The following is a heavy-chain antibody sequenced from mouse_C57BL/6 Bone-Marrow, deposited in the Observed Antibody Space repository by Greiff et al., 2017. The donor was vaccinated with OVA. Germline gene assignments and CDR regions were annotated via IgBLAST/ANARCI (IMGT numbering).Heavy chain of an antibody. CDR2: INPYNGGT. V-gene: IGHV1-19*01. CDR3: ARWDYGSPLDY. Sequence: EVQLQQSGPVLVKPGASVKMSCKASGYTFTDYYMNWVKQSDGKSLEWIGVINPYNGGTSYNQKFKGKATLTVDKSSSTAYMELNSLTSEDSAVYYCARWDYGSPLDYWGQGTTLTVSS. CDR1: GYTFTDYY. J-gene: IGHJ2*01. D-gene: IGHD1-1*01.